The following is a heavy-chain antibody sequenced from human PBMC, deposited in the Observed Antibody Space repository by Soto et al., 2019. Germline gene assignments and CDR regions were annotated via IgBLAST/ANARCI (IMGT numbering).Heavy chain of an antibody. Sequence: SETLSLTCTVSGGSISSYYWSWIRQPPGKGLEWIGYIYYSGSTNYNPSLKSRVTISVDTSKNQFSLKLSSVTAADTAVYYCARELSGYDSNYYFDYWGQGTLVTVSS. CDR3: ARELSGYDSNYYFDY. CDR2: IYYSGST. V-gene: IGHV4-59*01. D-gene: IGHD5-12*01. CDR1: GGSISSYY. J-gene: IGHJ4*02.